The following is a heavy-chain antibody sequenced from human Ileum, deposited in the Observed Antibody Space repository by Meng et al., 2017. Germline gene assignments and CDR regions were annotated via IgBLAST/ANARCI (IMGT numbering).Heavy chain of an antibody. CDR3: ARANWGFDN. CDR1: GFTFITYW. Sequence: GSLRLSCAASGFTFITYWMSWVRQAPGKGLEWVANIKQDGSEKYYVDSVKGRFTISRDNAKNSLYLQMNSLRAEDTAVYYCARANWGFDNWGQGTLVTVSS. CDR2: IKQDGSEK. V-gene: IGHV3-7*01. J-gene: IGHJ4*02. D-gene: IGHD7-27*01.